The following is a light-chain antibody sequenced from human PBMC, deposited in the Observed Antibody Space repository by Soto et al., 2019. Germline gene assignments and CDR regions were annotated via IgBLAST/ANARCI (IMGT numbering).Light chain of an antibody. Sequence: IVFTHSPCTLSLSPGDRATLSCRASQSFSSHFLAWYQQKPGQAPRLLIHGTSSRATGIPDRFSGSGSGTDFTLTINSLEPEDFAVYYCQHFGSLLRTFGQGTKVDIK. CDR2: GTS. CDR1: QSFSSHF. CDR3: QHFGSLLRT. V-gene: IGKV3-20*01. J-gene: IGKJ1*01.